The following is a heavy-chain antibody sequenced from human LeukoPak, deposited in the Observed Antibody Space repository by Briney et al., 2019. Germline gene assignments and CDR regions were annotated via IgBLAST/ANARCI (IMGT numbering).Heavy chain of an antibody. D-gene: IGHD1-26*01. Sequence: SETLSLTCAVYGGSFSGYYWSWIRQPPGKGLEWIGEINHSGSTNYNPSLKSRVTISVDTSKNQFSLELSSVTAADTAVYYCARGVRGYYYYYMDVWGKGTTVTVSS. CDR3: ARGVRGYYYYYMDV. J-gene: IGHJ6*03. V-gene: IGHV4-34*01. CDR2: INHSGST. CDR1: GGSFSGYY.